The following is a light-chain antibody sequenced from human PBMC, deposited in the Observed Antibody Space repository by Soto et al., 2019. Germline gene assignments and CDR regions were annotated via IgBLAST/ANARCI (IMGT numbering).Light chain of an antibody. CDR1: SSNIGTNT. CDR3: AAWDDSVTGWV. Sequence: QSVLTQPLSASETPGQRVTISCSGSSSNIGTNTVNWYQQLPGTAPKLLIYSNNQRPSGVPDRISGSKSGTSASLAISGLQSEDEADYYCAAWDDSVTGWVFGGGTKVTVL. V-gene: IGLV1-44*01. CDR2: SNN. J-gene: IGLJ3*02.